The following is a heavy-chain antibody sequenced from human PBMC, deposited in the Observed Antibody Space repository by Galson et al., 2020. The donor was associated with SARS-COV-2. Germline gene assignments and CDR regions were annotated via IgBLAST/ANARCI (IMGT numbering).Heavy chain of an antibody. CDR3: ARESRWGLYFDH. D-gene: IGHD1-26*01. CDR2: IYTGVNT. V-gene: IGHV4-61*02. J-gene: IGHJ4*02. CDR1: ARSISSGSYY. Sequence: SETLSLTCTVSARSISSGSYYWSWLRQPAGKGLEWTGRIYTGVNTNYNPSLKSRVTISVDTSKNQFSLKLSSVTAADTAVYYCARESRWGLYFDHWGQGTLVTVSS.